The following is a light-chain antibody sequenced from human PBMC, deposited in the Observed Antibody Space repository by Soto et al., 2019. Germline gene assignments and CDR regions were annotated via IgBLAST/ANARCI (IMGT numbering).Light chain of an antibody. CDR1: QSVNSK. J-gene: IGKJ5*01. V-gene: IGKV3D-15*01. CDR3: QQRKNWQVT. CDR2: GAS. Sequence: EIVMTQSPATLSVSPGERVTLSCRASQSVNSKVAWYQQKPGQAPRLLIYGASTRATGIPARFSGGGSGTDFTLTISSLEAEDFAVYYCQQRKNWQVTFGQGTRLEI.